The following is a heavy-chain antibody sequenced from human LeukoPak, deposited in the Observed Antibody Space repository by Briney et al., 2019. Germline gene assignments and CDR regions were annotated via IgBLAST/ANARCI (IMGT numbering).Heavy chain of an antibody. J-gene: IGHJ4*02. CDR1: GFTFSTYA. CDR3: ARGWIQLSHFDC. Sequence: GRSMRLSCVASGFTFSTYAMHWVRQAPGKGLEWVAVISSDGSNKFYADSMKGRFTISRDNSKNTLYLQMNSLRAEDTAVYYCARGWIQLSHFDCWGQGTLVTVSS. CDR2: ISSDGSNK. V-gene: IGHV3-30-3*01. D-gene: IGHD5-18*01.